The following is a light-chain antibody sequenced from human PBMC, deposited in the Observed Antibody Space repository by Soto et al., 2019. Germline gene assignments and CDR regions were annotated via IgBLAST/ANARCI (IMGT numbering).Light chain of an antibody. CDR1: QSVSSY. V-gene: IGKV3-11*01. J-gene: IGKJ1*01. CDR2: DAS. Sequence: EIVLTQSPATLSLSPGERATLSCRASQSVSSYLAWYQQKPGQAPRLLIYDASNRATGIPARFSGSGSGTEFTLTISSLQSDDIAVYYCQQYHNWPAFGQGTEVDIK. CDR3: QQYHNWPA.